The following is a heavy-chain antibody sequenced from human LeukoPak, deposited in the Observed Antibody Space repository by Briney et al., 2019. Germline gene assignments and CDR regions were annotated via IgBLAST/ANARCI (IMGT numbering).Heavy chain of an antibody. CDR3: ARTSRGTMSHWYFDL. CDR1: GGSISSSNW. Sequence: SGTLSLTCAVSGGSISSSNWWSWVRQPPGKGLEWIGEIYHSGSTNYNPSLKSRVTISVDKSKNQFSLKLSSVTAADTAVHYCARTSRGTMSHWYFDLWGRGTLVTVSS. D-gene: IGHD3-10*02. J-gene: IGHJ2*01. CDR2: IYHSGST. V-gene: IGHV4-4*02.